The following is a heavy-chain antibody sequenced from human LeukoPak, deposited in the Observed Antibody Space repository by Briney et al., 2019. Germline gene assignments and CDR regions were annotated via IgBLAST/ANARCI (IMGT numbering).Heavy chain of an antibody. CDR3: ARVNYYDSSGPPVDAFDI. CDR2: IYHSGST. CDR1: GGSISSGGYS. D-gene: IGHD3-22*01. V-gene: IGHV4-30-2*01. Sequence: SETLSLTCAVSGGSISSGGYSWSWIRQPPGKGLEWIGYIYHSGSTYYNPSLKSRVTISVDRSKNQFSLKLSSVTAADTAVYYCARVNYYDSSGPPVDAFDIWGQGTMVTVSS. J-gene: IGHJ3*02.